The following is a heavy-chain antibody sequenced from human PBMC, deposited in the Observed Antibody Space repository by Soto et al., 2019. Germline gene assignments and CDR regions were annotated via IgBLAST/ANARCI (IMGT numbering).Heavy chain of an antibody. V-gene: IGHV3-33*01. J-gene: IGHJ6*02. CDR1: GFTFSSYG. D-gene: IGHD6-6*01. Sequence: QVQLVESGGGVVQPGRSLRLSCAASGFTFSSYGMHWVRQAPGKGLEWVAVIWDDGSNKYYADSVKGRFTISRDNSKNTLYLQMNSLRAEDTAVYYCARDLYSSSPVDWGAIYYGMDVWGQGTTVTVSS. CDR3: ARDLYSSSPVDWGAIYYGMDV. CDR2: IWDDGSNK.